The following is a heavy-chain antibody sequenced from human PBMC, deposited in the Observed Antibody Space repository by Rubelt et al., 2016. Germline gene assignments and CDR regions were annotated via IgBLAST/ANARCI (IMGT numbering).Heavy chain of an antibody. V-gene: IGHV3-53*01. CDR1: GFSVSPNY. CDR2: IYAGGGT. Sequence: EVHLVESGGGLIQPGGSLRLSCAASGFSVSPNYMSWFRQAPGKGLEWVSVIYAGGGTYYADSVKGRFTISREKSKNTVYLQMNSLRAEDTAVDYCARERSIWGQGTLVTVSS. J-gene: IGHJ4*02. CDR3: ARERSI.